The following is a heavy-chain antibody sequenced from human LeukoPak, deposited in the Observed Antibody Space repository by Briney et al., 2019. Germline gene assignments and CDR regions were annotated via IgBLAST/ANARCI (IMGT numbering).Heavy chain of an antibody. V-gene: IGHV4-39*01. CDR1: GGSISSSSYY. D-gene: IGHD3-3*01. J-gene: IGHJ2*01. Sequence: SETLSLTCAVSGGSISSSSYYWRWIRQPPGKGLEWIGSIYYSGSTYYNPSLKSRVTISVHTSKKQLSLKLNSVTAADTALYYCARLFFPYWYFDLWGRGTLVTVSS. CDR3: ARLFFPYWYFDL. CDR2: IYYSGST.